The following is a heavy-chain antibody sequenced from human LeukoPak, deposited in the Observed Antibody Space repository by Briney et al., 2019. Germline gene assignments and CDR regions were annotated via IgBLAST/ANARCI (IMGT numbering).Heavy chain of an antibody. Sequence: GGSLRLSCAASGFTFSSYTMNWVRQAPGKGLEWVSSISSSSTYIYYADSVKGRFTISRDNAKSSLYLQMNSLRAEDTTLYYCARGRTNSGNFDDAFDIWGQGTMVTVSS. V-gene: IGHV3-21*01. CDR3: ARGRTNSGNFDDAFDI. CDR1: GFTFSSYT. D-gene: IGHD1-26*01. J-gene: IGHJ3*02. CDR2: ISSSSTYI.